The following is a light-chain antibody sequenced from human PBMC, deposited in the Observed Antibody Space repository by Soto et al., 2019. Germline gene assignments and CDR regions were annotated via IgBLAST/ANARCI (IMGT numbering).Light chain of an antibody. CDR2: DVS. CDR3: CSYVGGYSYV. CDR1: SSDVGDYNS. J-gene: IGLJ1*01. V-gene: IGLV2-11*01. Sequence: QSVLTQPRSVSGSPGQSVTVSCIGTSSDVGDYNSVSWYQQHPGKAPKLMIYDVSKRPSGVPDRFSGSKSGNTASLTISGLQAEDEADYYCCSYVGGYSYVFEIGTKVTVL.